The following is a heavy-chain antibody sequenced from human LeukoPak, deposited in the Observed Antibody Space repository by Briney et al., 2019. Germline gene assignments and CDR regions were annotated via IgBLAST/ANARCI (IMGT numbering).Heavy chain of an antibody. D-gene: IGHD5-12*01. J-gene: IGHJ6*03. V-gene: IGHV4-4*08. CDR2: IYNSGTT. CDR1: GGSISSNF. Sequence: PSETLSLTCTVSGGSISSNFWSWIRQPPGKGLEYIGYIYNSGTTNYNPSLKSRVTISVDTSKNQFSLKLSSVTAADTAVYYCARESGYDDYYYYYYMDVWGKGTTVTVSS. CDR3: ARESGYDDYYYYYYMDV.